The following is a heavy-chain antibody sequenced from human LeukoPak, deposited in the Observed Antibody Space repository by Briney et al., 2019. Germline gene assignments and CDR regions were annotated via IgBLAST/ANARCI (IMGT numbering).Heavy chain of an antibody. V-gene: IGHV3-23*01. J-gene: IGHJ4*02. D-gene: IGHD5-18*01. CDR2: ISGSGGST. CDR1: GFTFSSYA. CDR3: AKPTAMTVGFDY. Sequence: PGGSLRLSCAASGFTFSSYAMSRVRQAPGKGLEWVSAISGSGGSTHYADSVKGRFTISRDNSKNTLYLQMNSLRAEDTAVYYCAKPTAMTVGFDYWGQGTLVTVSS.